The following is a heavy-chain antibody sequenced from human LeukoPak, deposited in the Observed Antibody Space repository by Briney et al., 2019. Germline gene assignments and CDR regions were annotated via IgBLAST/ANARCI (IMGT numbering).Heavy chain of an antibody. CDR2: ISGSGVNT. V-gene: IGHV3-23*01. D-gene: IGHD3-10*01. Sequence: GGSLRLSCAASGFFFSSYAMSWVRQAPGKGLEWVSAISGSGVNTYYADSVKGRFTISRDNAKNSLYLQMNSLRAEDTAVYYCARDSDYYGSGSYYYYYGMDVWGQGTTVTVSS. J-gene: IGHJ6*02. CDR1: GFFFSSYA. CDR3: ARDSDYYGSGSYYYYYGMDV.